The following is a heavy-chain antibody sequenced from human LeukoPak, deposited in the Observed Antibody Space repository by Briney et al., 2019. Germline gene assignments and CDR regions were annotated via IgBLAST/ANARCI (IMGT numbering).Heavy chain of an antibody. Sequence: GASVKVSWQTYEYTFTAYYIHWVLQAPGQSLEWIGWIYPNSCVTNYAQRFQCRVTMIRDTPITTDFMELSRLRSDDTAVYYCARVLRRDGYNRYFDYWGQGTLVTVSS. V-gene: IGHV1-2*02. CDR1: EYTFTAYY. J-gene: IGHJ4*02. CDR3: ARVLRRDGYNRYFDY. D-gene: IGHD5-24*01. CDR2: IYPNSCVT.